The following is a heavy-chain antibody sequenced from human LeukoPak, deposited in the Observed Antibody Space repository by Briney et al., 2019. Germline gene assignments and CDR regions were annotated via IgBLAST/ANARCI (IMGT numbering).Heavy chain of an antibody. Sequence: ASVKVSCKASGYTFTGYYMHWVRQAPGQGLEWMGWINPNSGGTDYARKFQGRVTMTRDTSISTAYMELTRLRSDDTAVYYCAKGGPVVVPATIPNSFDYWGQGTLVTVSS. CDR3: AKGGPVVVPATIPNSFDY. J-gene: IGHJ4*02. CDR1: GYTFTGYY. CDR2: INPNSGGT. V-gene: IGHV1-2*02. D-gene: IGHD2-2*01.